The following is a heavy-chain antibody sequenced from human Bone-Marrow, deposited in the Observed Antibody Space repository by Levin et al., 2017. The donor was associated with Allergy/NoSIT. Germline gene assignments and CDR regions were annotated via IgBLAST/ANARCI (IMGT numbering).Heavy chain of an antibody. CDR2: LHYSGNT. J-gene: IGHJ4*02. CDR3: ARSLWGNYHGIDY. Sequence: SQTLSLPCTVSAGSVRTSSYSWHWIRQPPGKGLEWIGSLHYSGNTNYSPSLESRVTISLGTSRSQFSLRLTSVTAADTGVYFCARSLWGNYHGIDYWGQGSLVTVSS. CDR1: AGSVRTSSYS. D-gene: IGHD1-7*01. V-gene: IGHV4-61*01.